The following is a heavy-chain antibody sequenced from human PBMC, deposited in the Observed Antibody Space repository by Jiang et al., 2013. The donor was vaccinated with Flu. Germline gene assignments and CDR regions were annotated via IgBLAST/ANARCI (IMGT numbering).Heavy chain of an antibody. CDR3: ARDRVATLSSSDYYYGMDV. J-gene: IGHJ6*02. V-gene: IGHV3-30-3*01. CDR2: ISYNGIND. CDR1: GFSFSSYT. D-gene: IGHD6-13*01. Sequence: GGGVVQPGRSLRLSCAASGFSFSSYTMHWVRQTPDKGLEWLAVISYNGINDYYADSVKGRLTISRDNSKNTLNLQMNSLRVEDTAVYYCARDRVATLSSSDYYYGMDVWGHGTTVTVSS.